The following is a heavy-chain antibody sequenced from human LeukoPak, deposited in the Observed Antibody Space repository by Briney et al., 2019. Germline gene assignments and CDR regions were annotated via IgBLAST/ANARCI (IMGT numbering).Heavy chain of an antibody. Sequence: ASVKVSCKASGYTFTSYDINWVRQATGQGLEWMGIINPSGGSTSYAQKFQGRVTMTRDTSTSTVYMELSSLRSEDTAVYYCARDPSAYDLAASGYYYYYMDVWGKGTTVTVSS. CDR2: INPSGGST. CDR1: GYTFTSYD. V-gene: IGHV1-46*01. CDR3: ARDPSAYDLAASGYYYYYMDV. D-gene: IGHD3-3*01. J-gene: IGHJ6*03.